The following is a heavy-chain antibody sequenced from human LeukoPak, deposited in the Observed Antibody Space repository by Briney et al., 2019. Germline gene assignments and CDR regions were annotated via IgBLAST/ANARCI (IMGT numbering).Heavy chain of an antibody. V-gene: IGHV3-20*04. CDR3: ARDGGGGIGQRFDY. Sequence: GGSLRLSCAASGFTFDDYGMSWVRQAPGKGLEWVSGINWNGGSTGYADSVKGRFTISRDNAKNSLYLQMNSLRAEDTALYYCARDGGGGIGQRFDYWGQGTLVTVSS. CDR2: INWNGGST. CDR1: GFTFDDYG. D-gene: IGHD1-26*01. J-gene: IGHJ4*02.